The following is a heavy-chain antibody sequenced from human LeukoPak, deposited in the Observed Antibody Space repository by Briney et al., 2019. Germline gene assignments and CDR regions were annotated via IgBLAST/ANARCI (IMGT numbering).Heavy chain of an antibody. D-gene: IGHD5-24*01. Sequence: GASVKVSCKASGYTFTSYYMHWVRQAPGQGLEWMGIINPSGGSTSYAQKFQGRVTMTRDTSTSTVYMELSSLRSEDTAVYYCARDRGRWLQSKSFDYWGQGTLVTVSS. CDR1: GYTFTSYY. V-gene: IGHV1-46*01. CDR2: INPSGGST. J-gene: IGHJ4*02. CDR3: ARDRGRWLQSKSFDY.